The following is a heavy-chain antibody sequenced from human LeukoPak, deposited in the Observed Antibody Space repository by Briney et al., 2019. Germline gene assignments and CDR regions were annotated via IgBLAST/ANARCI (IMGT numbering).Heavy chain of an antibody. J-gene: IGHJ6*03. CDR3: ARGGGIDYYYYYMDV. D-gene: IGHD3-10*01. V-gene: IGHV4-59*01. CDR1: GGSFSGYY. CDR2: IYYSGSP. Sequence: PSETLSLTCAVYGGSFSGYYWSWIRQPPGKGLEWIGYIYYSGSPKYNPSLKSRVTISVDTSKNQFSLKLSSVTAADTAAYYCARGGGIDYYYYYMDVWGKGTTVTVSS.